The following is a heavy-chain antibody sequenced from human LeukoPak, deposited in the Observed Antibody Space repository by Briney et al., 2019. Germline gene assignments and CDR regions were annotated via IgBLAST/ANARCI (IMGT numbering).Heavy chain of an antibody. V-gene: IGHV4-30-4*01. Sequence: SETLSLTCTVSGGSISSGDYYWSWIRQPPGKGLEWIGYIYYSGSTYYNPSLKSRVTISVGTSKNQFSLKLSSVTAADTAVYYCARLRSLLAYCGGDCYSGVGRGQGTLVTVSS. CDR2: IYYSGST. J-gene: IGHJ4*02. CDR1: GGSISSGDYY. CDR3: ARLRSLLAYCGGDCYSGVG. D-gene: IGHD2-21*02.